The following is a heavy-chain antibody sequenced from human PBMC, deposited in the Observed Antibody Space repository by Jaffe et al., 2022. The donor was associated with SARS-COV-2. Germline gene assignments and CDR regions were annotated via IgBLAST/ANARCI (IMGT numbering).Heavy chain of an antibody. CDR2: ISAYNSNT. CDR3: ARDKDKYSPLPDY. J-gene: IGHJ4*02. D-gene: IGHD2-21*01. V-gene: IGHV1-18*01. Sequence: QVQLVQSGAEVKKPGASVKISCKASGYIFPSYGFTWVRQAPGQGLEWMGWISAYNSNTNYAQKFQGRVTMTTDTSTTTAYMELGSLTSDDTAVYYCARDKDKYSPLPDYWGQGTLVTVSS. CDR1: GYIFPSYG.